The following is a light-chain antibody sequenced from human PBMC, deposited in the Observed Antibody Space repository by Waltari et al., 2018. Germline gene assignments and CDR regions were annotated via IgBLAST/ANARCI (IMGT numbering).Light chain of an antibody. V-gene: IGLV2-14*03. CDR2: DVS. CDR3: SSYTSSSTLEV. Sequence: QSALPQPASVSGSPGQSITITCTGTSSDVGGYNYVSWYQQHPVKAPKLMIYDVSNRPSGVSNRFSGSKSGNTASLTISGLQAEDEADYYCSSYTSSSTLEVFGTGTKVTVL. CDR1: SSDVGGYNY. J-gene: IGLJ1*01.